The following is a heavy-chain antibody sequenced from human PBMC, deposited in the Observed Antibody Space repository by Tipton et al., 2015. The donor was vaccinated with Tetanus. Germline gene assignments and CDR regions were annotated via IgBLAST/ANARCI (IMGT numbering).Heavy chain of an antibody. CDR2: IYYDGSNE. D-gene: IGHD4-23*01. Sequence: SLRLSCAASGFTFKIYGMHWVRQAPGKGLEWVAVIYYDGSNEHYADSVKGRFTISRDNSKDTLFLQMNSLRAEDTALYYCAKPRWFNAFHFWGQGTVVTVSS. V-gene: IGHV3-33*06. CDR1: GFTFKIYG. CDR3: AKPRWFNAFHF. J-gene: IGHJ3*01.